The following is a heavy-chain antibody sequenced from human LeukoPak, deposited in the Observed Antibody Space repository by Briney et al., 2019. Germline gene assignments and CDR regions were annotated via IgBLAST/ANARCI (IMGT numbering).Heavy chain of an antibody. V-gene: IGHV4-34*01. Sequence: SETLSLTCAVYGGSFSGYYWSWIRQPPGKGLEWIGEINHSGSTNYNPSLKSRVTISVDTSKNQFSLKLSSVTAADTAVYYCARSYGSRYYWGQGTLVTVSS. J-gene: IGHJ4*02. CDR2: INHSGST. D-gene: IGHD3-10*01. CDR1: GGSFSGYY. CDR3: ARSYGSRYY.